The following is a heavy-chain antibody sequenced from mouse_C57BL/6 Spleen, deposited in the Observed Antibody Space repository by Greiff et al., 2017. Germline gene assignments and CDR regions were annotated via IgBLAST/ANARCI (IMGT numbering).Heavy chain of an antibody. Sequence: EVNVVESGGGLVKPGGSLKLSCAASGFTFSSYAMSWVRQTPEKRLEWVATISDGGSYTYYPDNVKGRFTISRDNAKNNLYLQMSHLKSEDTAMYYCARIRFHFDYWGQGTTLTVSS. CDR3: ARIRFHFDY. CDR1: GFTFSSYA. J-gene: IGHJ2*01. D-gene: IGHD1-1*01. CDR2: ISDGGSYT. V-gene: IGHV5-4*03.